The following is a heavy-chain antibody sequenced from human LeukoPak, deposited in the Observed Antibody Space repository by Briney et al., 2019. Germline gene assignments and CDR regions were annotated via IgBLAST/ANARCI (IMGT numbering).Heavy chain of an antibody. V-gene: IGHV3-30*04. Sequence: PGGSLRLSCEGSGFSFNLFSMYWLPDTPEKGLEWLAVTYHDETTKLYADSVKGRFTISRDNSKNTVYLQMNSLKVDDTAFYFCARSRLGLWLSVIDYWGQGTLVTVSA. CDR2: TYHDETTK. D-gene: IGHD3-9*01. J-gene: IGHJ4*01. CDR3: ARSRLGLWLSVIDY. CDR1: GFSFNLFS.